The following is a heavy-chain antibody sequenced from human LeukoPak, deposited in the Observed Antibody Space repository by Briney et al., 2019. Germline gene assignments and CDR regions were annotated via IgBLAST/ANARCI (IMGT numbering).Heavy chain of an antibody. CDR1: GGSFSGYY. J-gene: IGHJ4*02. CDR2: VDNSGST. CDR3: ARAPSGYSYGLGFDY. D-gene: IGHD5-18*01. Sequence: SETLSLTCTVSGGSFSGYYWSWIRQPPGKGLEWIGYVDNSGSTYTKPSLRSRVTILLDTSKKQVSLKLSSVTAADTAVYYCARAPSGYSYGLGFDYWGQGTLVTVSS. V-gene: IGHV4-59*08.